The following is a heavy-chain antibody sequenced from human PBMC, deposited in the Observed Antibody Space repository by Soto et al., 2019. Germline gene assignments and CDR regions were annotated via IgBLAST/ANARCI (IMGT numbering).Heavy chain of an antibody. CDR3: ARGRPTSSIRAGDFNYAMDV. D-gene: IGHD6-6*01. V-gene: IGHV1-18*01. CDR1: GYTFITYG. Sequence: QVQLVQSGAEVKKPGASVKVSCKASGYTFITYGISWVRQAPGQGLEWMGWISSYNGNTNYAQKLQGRVTMTTDTTTTTAYMELRSLGSDDTAGYYCARGRPTSSIRAGDFNYAMDVWGQGTTVTVSS. J-gene: IGHJ6*02. CDR2: ISSYNGNT.